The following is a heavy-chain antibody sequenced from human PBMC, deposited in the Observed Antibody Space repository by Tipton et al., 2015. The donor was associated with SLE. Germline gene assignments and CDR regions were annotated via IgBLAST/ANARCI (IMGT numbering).Heavy chain of an antibody. CDR1: GFTFSDYY. J-gene: IGHJ4*02. CDR2: ISSSSSYI. V-gene: IGHV3-11*06. Sequence: SLRLSCAASGFTFSDYYMSWIRQAPGKGLEWVSYISSSSSYIYYADSVKGRFTISRDNAKNSLYLQMNSLRAEDTAVYYCARVDASRYTYFDYWGQGTLVTVSS. CDR3: ARVDASRYTYFDY. D-gene: IGHD2-2*02.